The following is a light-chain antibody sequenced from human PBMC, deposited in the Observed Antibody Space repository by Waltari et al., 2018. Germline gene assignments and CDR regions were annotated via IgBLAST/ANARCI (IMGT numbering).Light chain of an antibody. CDR3: MQATQWPLT. J-gene: IGKJ1*01. V-gene: IGKV2-30*02. CDR2: KVS. CDR1: QSLVHSDGKTY. Sequence: DVLLNQSPISLPVTLGQPASNSCRSSQSLVHSDGKTYLNWFHQRPGQSPRRLIYKVSDRYFGVPDRFGGSGSGTDFTLLISRVEAEDVGVYYGMQATQWPLTFGQGTKVEIK.